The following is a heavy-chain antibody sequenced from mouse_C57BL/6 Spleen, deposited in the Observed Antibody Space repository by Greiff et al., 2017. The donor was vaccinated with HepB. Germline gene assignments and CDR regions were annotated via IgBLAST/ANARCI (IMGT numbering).Heavy chain of an antibody. CDR2: INPNNGGT. Sequence: VQLQQSGPELVKPGASVKISCKASGYTFTDYYMNWVKQSHGKSLEWIGDINPNNGGTSYNQKFKGKATLTVDKSSSTAYMELRSLTSEDSAVYYCAREVTTVVAKGYYFDYWGQGTTLTVSS. J-gene: IGHJ2*01. D-gene: IGHD1-1*01. V-gene: IGHV1-26*01. CDR1: GYTFTDYY. CDR3: AREVTTVVAKGYYFDY.